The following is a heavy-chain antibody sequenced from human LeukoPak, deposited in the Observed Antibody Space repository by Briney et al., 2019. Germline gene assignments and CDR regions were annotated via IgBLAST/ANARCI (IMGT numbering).Heavy chain of an antibody. D-gene: IGHD5-12*01. CDR1: GYTFTSYD. CDR2: MNPNSGNT. Sequence: ASVKVSCKASGYTFTSYDINWVRQATGQGLEWMGWMNPNSGNTGYAQKFQGRVTMTRNTSISTAYTELSSLRSEDTAVYYCARDSLQSIVATINVNWFDPWGQGTLVTVSS. V-gene: IGHV1-8*01. J-gene: IGHJ5*02. CDR3: ARDSLQSIVATINVNWFDP.